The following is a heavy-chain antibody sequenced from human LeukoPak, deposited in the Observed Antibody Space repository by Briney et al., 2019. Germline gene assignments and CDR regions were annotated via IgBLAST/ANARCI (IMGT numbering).Heavy chain of an antibody. V-gene: IGHV3-48*03. CDR2: ISSSGSTI. D-gene: IGHD3-16*02. CDR3: ARGAYDYVWGSYRPAYYFDY. CDR1: GFTFSSYA. Sequence: GGSLRLSCAASGFTFSSYAMSWVRQAPGKGLEWVSYISSSGSTIYYADSVKGRFTISRDNAKNSLYLQMNSLRAEDTAVYYCARGAYDYVWGSYRPAYYFDYWGQGTLVTVSS. J-gene: IGHJ4*02.